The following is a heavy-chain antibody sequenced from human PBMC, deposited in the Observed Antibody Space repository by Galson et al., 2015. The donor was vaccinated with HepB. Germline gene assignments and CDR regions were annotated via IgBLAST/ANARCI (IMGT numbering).Heavy chain of an antibody. CDR2: MSSSTNYI. J-gene: IGHJ6*02. CDR3: ATITPAAVMRASGMDV. CDR1: GSILSSYS. V-gene: IGHV3-21*01. D-gene: IGHD2-2*01. Sequence: SLRLSCAASGSILSSYSMNWVRQAPGKGLEWVSSMSSSTNYIYYADSVKGRFTVSIDNAKNSLFLQMNSLRAEDTAVYYCATITPAAVMRASGMDVWGQGTAVTVSS.